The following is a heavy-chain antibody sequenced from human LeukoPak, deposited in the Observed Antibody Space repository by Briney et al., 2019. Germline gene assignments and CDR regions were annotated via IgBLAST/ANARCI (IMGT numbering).Heavy chain of an antibody. J-gene: IGHJ3*02. D-gene: IGHD2-15*01. Sequence: GGSLRLSCAASGFTFSSYWMHWVRQAPGKGLVWVSRFNSDGSSTSYADSVKGRFTISRDYAKNTLYLQMNSLRAEDTAVYYCARDLQVARDAFDIWGQGTMVTVSS. CDR3: ARDLQVARDAFDI. V-gene: IGHV3-74*01. CDR2: FNSDGSST. CDR1: GFTFSSYW.